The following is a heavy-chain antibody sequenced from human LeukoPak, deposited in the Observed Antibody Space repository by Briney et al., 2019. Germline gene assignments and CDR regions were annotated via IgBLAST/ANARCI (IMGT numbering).Heavy chain of an antibody. Sequence: GGSLRLSCEASKFAFSSYAMSWVRQAPGKGLEWVSAITGGGGNTYYADSVKGRFAISRDNSKNTLYLQMNSLRAEDTAVYFCANDAAQEQLSNLFYGMDVWGQGTTVTVSS. D-gene: IGHD6-13*01. J-gene: IGHJ6*02. V-gene: IGHV3-23*01. CDR3: ANDAAQEQLSNLFYGMDV. CDR2: ITGGGGNT. CDR1: KFAFSSYA.